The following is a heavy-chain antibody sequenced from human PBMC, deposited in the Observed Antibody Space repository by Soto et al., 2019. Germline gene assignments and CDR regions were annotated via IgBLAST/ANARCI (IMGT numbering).Heavy chain of an antibody. CDR2: IKEDGSEK. Sequence: EVQLVESGGGLDQPGGSLRLSCAASGFTFNTYWMSWVRQAPGKGLEWVADIKEDGSEKHYLDSLKGRFNISRDNAKNSLYLQMNRLRDDDTAVYYCARDGQSENVDYWGQATLVTVSP. CDR1: GFTFNTYW. J-gene: IGHJ4*02. V-gene: IGHV3-7*03. CDR3: ARDGQSENVDY.